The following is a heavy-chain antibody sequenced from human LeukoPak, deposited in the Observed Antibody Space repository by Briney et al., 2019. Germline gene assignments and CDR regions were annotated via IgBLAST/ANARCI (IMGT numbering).Heavy chain of an antibody. D-gene: IGHD1-26*01. CDR1: GGSFSGYY. J-gene: IGHJ3*02. Sequence: SETLSLTCAVYGGSFSGYYWSWIRQPPGKGLEWIGEINHSGSTNYNPSLKSRVTISVDTSKNQFSLKLSSVTAADTAVYYCARAPSRLRGSSRVFDIWGQGTMVTVSS. CDR2: INHSGST. V-gene: IGHV4-34*01. CDR3: ARAPSRLRGSSRVFDI.